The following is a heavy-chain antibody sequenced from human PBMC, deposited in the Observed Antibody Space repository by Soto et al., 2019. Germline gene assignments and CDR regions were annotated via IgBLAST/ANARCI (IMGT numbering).Heavy chain of an antibody. Sequence: GGSLRLSCSASGFIFNKYAMHWVRQVPGRGLEYVSAINSKGDVTYNADSVKGRFTISRDNSKNTLSLQMSSLRAEDTAVFYCVRVGREYCYGGSCSFYHFDYWGRGALVTVSS. D-gene: IGHD2-15*01. CDR2: INSKGDVT. J-gene: IGHJ4*02. CDR3: VRVGREYCYGGSCSFYHFDY. CDR1: GFIFNKYA. V-gene: IGHV3-64D*06.